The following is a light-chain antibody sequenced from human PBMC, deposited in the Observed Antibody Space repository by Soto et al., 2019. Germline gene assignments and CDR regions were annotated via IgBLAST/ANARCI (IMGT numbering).Light chain of an antibody. J-gene: IGKJ1*01. CDR1: LSVASNY. V-gene: IGKV3-20*01. CDR3: QQYGSAPWT. Sequence: EIVLTQSPGTLPLSPGERATLSCRASLSVASNYVAWYQQKPGQAPRLLIYAASGRATGIPDRFSGSGSGTDFTLTISRLEPEDFAVYYCQQYGSAPWTFGQGTKREIK. CDR2: AAS.